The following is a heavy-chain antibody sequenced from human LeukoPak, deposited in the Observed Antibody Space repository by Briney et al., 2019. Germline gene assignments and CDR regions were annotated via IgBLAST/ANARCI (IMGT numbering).Heavy chain of an antibody. V-gene: IGHV3-23*01. CDR1: GFTFSNYA. Sequence: GGSLRLSWAAFGFTFSNYAMSWVRQAPGKGLEWVSGISNSDGSTYYADSVKGRFTISRDNSKNTLYLQMNSLRAEDTAVYDCAKDKSTMVRGVYDYWGQGTLVTVSS. CDR2: ISNSDGST. CDR3: AKDKSTMVRGVYDY. D-gene: IGHD3-10*01. J-gene: IGHJ4*02.